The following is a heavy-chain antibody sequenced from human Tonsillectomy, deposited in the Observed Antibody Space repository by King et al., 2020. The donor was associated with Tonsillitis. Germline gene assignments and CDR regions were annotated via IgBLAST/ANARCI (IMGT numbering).Heavy chain of an antibody. CDR2: ISSSSTYI. D-gene: IGHD3-22*01. J-gene: IGHJ5*02. V-gene: IGHV3-21*01. CDR1: GFTFSSYS. CDR3: ARERMDYYDRSLPNWFDP. Sequence: VQLVESGGGLVKPGGSLRLSCAASGFTFSSYSMNWVRQAPGKGLEWVSSISSSSTYIYYADSVKGRFTISRDNAKNSLYLQMNSLRAEDTAVYYCARERMDYYDRSLPNWFDPWGQGTLVTVSS.